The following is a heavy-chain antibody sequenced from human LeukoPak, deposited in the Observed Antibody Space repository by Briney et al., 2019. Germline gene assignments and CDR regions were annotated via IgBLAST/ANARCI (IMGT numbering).Heavy chain of an antibody. CDR1: GYTFTSYG. Sequence: GASVKVSCKASGYTFTSYGISWVRQAPGQGLEWMGWINPNSGGTNYAQKFQGRVTMTRDTSISTAYMELSRLRSDDTAVYYCARGSLGYDYSTSPWYYFDYWGQGTLVTVSS. V-gene: IGHV1-2*02. CDR3: ARGSLGYDYSTSPWYYFDY. D-gene: IGHD5-12*01. CDR2: INPNSGGT. J-gene: IGHJ4*02.